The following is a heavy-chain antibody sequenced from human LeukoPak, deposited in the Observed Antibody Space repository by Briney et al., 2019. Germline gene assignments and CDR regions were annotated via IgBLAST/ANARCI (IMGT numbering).Heavy chain of an antibody. CDR3: ARVDGYYFSDAFDV. Sequence: GSSVKVSCKASGGTFSSYAISWVRQAPGQGLEWMGGIIPIFGTANYAQRFQGRVTITTDESTSTAYMELSSLRSEDTAVYYCARVDGYYFSDAFDVWGQGTMATVSS. CDR1: GGTFSSYA. V-gene: IGHV1-69*05. J-gene: IGHJ3*01. D-gene: IGHD3-22*01. CDR2: IIPIFGTA.